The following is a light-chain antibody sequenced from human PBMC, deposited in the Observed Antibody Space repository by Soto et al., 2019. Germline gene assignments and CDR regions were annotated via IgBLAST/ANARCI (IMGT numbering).Light chain of an antibody. CDR3: AAWDDSLSGLV. CDR1: SSKIGSNY. V-gene: IGLV1-47*01. J-gene: IGLJ2*01. Sequence: QSVLTQPPSASGTPGQRLTISCSGGSSKIGSNYVYCYQQLPGTAPKLLIYRNNQRPSGVPDRFSGSKSGTSASLAISGLRSEDEADYYCAAWDDSLSGLVFGGGTKLTVL. CDR2: RNN.